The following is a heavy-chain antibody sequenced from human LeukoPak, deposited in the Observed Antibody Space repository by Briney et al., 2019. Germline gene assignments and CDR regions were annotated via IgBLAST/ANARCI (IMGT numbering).Heavy chain of an antibody. CDR1: GGSISSYY. V-gene: IGHV4-4*07. CDR3: ISGLGYYDSSGLDY. D-gene: IGHD3-22*01. Sequence: PSETLSLTCTVSGGSISSYYWSWIRQPAGKGLEWIGRIYTSGSTNYNPPLKSRVTMSVDTSKNQFSLKLSSVTAADTAVYYCISGLGYYDSSGLDYWGQGTLVTVSS. J-gene: IGHJ4*02. CDR2: IYTSGST.